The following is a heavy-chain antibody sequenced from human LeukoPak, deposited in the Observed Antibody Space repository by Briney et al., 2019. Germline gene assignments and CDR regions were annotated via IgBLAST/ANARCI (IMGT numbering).Heavy chain of an antibody. CDR3: ARGRIVVVPAATHYYYYGMDV. Sequence: SETLSLTCAVYGGSFSGYYWSWIRQPPGKGLEWIGEINHSGSTNYNPSLKSRVTISVDTSKNQFSLKLSSVTAADTAVYYCARGRIVVVPAATHYYYYGMDVWGQGTTVTVSS. D-gene: IGHD2-2*01. CDR1: GGSFSGYY. V-gene: IGHV4-34*01. J-gene: IGHJ6*02. CDR2: INHSGST.